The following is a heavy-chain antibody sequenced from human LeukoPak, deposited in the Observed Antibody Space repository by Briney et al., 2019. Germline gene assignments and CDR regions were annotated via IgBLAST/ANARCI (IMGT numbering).Heavy chain of an antibody. Sequence: GGSLRLSCAASGFTFSSYGMHWVRQAPGKGLEWVAVIWYDGSNKYHADSVKGRFTISRDNSKNTLYLQMNSLRVEDTAVYYCARSISGSYSGLDYWGQGTLVTVSS. V-gene: IGHV3-33*01. D-gene: IGHD3-10*01. J-gene: IGHJ4*02. CDR2: IWYDGSNK. CDR1: GFTFSSYG. CDR3: ARSISGSYSGLDY.